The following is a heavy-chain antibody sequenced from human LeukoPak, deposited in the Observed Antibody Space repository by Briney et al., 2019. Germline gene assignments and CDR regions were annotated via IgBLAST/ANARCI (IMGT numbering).Heavy chain of an antibody. D-gene: IGHD3-9*01. CDR1: GVSISSGGYY. Sequence: SQTLSLTCTVSGVSISSGGYYWSWIRQHPGKGLEWIGYIYYSGSTYYNPSLKSRVTISVDTSKNQFSLKLSSVTAADTAVSYCARDLLTGYYTWGQGTLVTVSS. V-gene: IGHV4-31*03. CDR3: ARDLLTGYYT. J-gene: IGHJ5*02. CDR2: IYYSGST.